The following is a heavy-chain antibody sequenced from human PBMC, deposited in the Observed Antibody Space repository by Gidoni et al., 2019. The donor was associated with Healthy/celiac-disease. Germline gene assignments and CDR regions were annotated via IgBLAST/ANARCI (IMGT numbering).Heavy chain of an antibody. V-gene: IGHV3-15*01. CDR3: TTDSVHPPYYDFWSGLVGGDV. CDR1: GFTCSNAW. D-gene: IGHD3-3*01. CDR2: IKSKTDGGTT. Sequence: EVQLVESGGGLVKPGGSLRLSCAASGFTCSNAWMSWVRQAPGKGLEWVGRIKSKTDGGTTDDAAPVKGRFTISRDDSKNTLYLQMNSLKTEDTAVYYCTTDSVHPPYYDFWSGLVGGDVWGQGTTVTVSS. J-gene: IGHJ6*02.